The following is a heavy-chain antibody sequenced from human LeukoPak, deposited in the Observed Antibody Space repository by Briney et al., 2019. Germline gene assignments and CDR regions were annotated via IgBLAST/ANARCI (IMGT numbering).Heavy chain of an antibody. CDR2: INHRGST. CDR1: GGSFCGYY. J-gene: IGHJ4*02. CDR3: ARAPGAALD. Sequence: SETLSLTCAVYGGSFCGYYWSWIRQPPGKGLEWIGEINHRGSTNYNPSLKSRVTVSLDTSKNQFSLNLSSVTAADTAVYYCARAPGAALDWGQGTLVTVSS. V-gene: IGHV4-34*01. D-gene: IGHD2-15*01.